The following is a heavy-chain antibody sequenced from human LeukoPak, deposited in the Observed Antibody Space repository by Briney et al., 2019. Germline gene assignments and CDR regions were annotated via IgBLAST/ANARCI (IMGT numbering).Heavy chain of an antibody. CDR2: IYYSGST. CDR3: ARGRGESPYFDY. CDR1: GGSISSSSYY. V-gene: IGHV4-39*01. J-gene: IGHJ4*02. Sequence: SETLSLTCTVSGGSISSSSYYWGWIRQPPGKGLEWIGSIYYSGSTYYNPSLKSRVTISVDTSKNQFSLKLSSVTAADTAVYYCARGRGESPYFDYWGQGTLVTVSS. D-gene: IGHD3-10*01.